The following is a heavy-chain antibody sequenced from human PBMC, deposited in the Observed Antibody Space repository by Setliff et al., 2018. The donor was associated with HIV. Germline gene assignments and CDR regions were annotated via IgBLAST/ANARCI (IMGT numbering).Heavy chain of an antibody. CDR2: IFYSGHT. CDR1: GGSISGSSYY. D-gene: IGHD6-13*01. V-gene: IGHV4-39*07. CDR3: ARGIAVAGR. J-gene: IGHJ4*02. Sequence: SETLSLTCTVSGGSISGSSYYWGWIRQPPGKGLEWIGNIFYSGHTFYNPSLKSRVTISVNTSKNQFSLKLSSVTAADTAVYYCARGIAVAGRWGQGTLVTVSS.